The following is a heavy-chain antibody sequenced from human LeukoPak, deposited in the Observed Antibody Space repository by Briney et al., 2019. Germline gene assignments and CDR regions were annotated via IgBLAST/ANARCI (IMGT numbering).Heavy chain of an antibody. CDR3: ARAVFPGGSSWYYFDY. Sequence: GASVKVSCKASGYTFTSYAMNWVRQAPGQGLEWMGWINTNTGNPTYAQGFTGRFVFSLDTSVSTAYLQISSLKAEDTAVYYCARAVFPGGSSWYYFDYWGQGTLVTVSS. CDR2: INTNTGNP. CDR1: GYTFTSYA. J-gene: IGHJ4*02. V-gene: IGHV7-4-1*02. D-gene: IGHD6-13*01.